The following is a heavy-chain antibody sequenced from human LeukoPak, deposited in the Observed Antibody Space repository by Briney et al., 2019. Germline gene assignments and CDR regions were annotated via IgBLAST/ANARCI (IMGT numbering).Heavy chain of an antibody. Sequence: WVRQAPGKGLEWIGSIYYSGSTYYNPSLKSRVTISVDTSKNLFSLKLSSVTAADTAVYYCARGAGYDFWSGYFDYWGQGTLVTVSS. CDR3: ARGAGYDFWSGYFDY. CDR2: IYYSGST. J-gene: IGHJ4*02. D-gene: IGHD3-3*01. V-gene: IGHV4-39*01.